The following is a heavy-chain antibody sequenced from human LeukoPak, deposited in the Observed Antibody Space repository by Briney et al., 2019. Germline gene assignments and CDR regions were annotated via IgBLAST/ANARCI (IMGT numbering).Heavy chain of an antibody. J-gene: IGHJ3*02. D-gene: IGHD3-22*01. CDR2: ISGSGGST. V-gene: IGHV3-23*01. CDR1: GFTFSSYA. CDR3: ATYCYDSSGYRIDAFDI. Sequence: GGSLRLSCAASGFTFSSYAMSWVRQAPGKGLEWVSAISGSGGSTYYADSVKGRFTISRDNSKNTLYLQMNSLRAEDTAVYSCATYCYDSSGYRIDAFDIWGQGTMVTVSS.